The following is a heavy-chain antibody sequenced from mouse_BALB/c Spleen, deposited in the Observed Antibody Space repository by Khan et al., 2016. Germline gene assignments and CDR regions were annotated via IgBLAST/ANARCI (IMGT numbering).Heavy chain of an antibody. J-gene: IGHJ3*01. CDR3: ARWSYYYGSNYGWFAY. CDR2: INPNTGYS. CDR1: GYTFTDYW. D-gene: IGHD1-1*01. V-gene: IGHV1-7*01. Sequence: QVQLKQSGAELAKPGASVKMSCKASGYTFTDYWMHWVKQRPGQSLEWIGYINPNTGYSEYAQKFKDKATLTADKSSSTAHMQLSSLTSEDSAVYYYARWSYYYGSNYGWFAYWGQGTLVTVSA.